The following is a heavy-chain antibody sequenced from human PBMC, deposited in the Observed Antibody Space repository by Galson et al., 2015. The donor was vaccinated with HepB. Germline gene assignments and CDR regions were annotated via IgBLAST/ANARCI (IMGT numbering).Heavy chain of an antibody. V-gene: IGHV5-10-1*01. D-gene: IGHD3-10*01. J-gene: IGHJ4*02. CDR3: VRDWFGEFW. Sequence: QSGAEVKKPGESLRISCKGSGYSFTSNWINWVRQMPGKGLEWMGRIDPRDSQTKYSPSFQGHVTISVDKSISTAYLQWSSLKASDTAMYYCVRDWFGEFWWGQGTLVTVSS. CDR1: GYSFTSNW. CDR2: IDPRDSQT.